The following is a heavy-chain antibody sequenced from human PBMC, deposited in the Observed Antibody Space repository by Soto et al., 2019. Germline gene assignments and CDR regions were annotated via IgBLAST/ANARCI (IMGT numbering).Heavy chain of an antibody. CDR1: GDSISSSGYY. D-gene: IGHD3-10*01. Sequence: SETLSLTCSVSGDSISSSGYYWSWIRQRPGKGLEWIGNIYYSGSSYNNPSLKSRVTISVNTSKNQFSLNLRSVTAADTAVYYCARDSDYYSSGSFDYWGQGALVTVSS. CDR3: ARDSDYYSSGSFDY. V-gene: IGHV4-31*03. CDR2: IYYSGSS. J-gene: IGHJ4*02.